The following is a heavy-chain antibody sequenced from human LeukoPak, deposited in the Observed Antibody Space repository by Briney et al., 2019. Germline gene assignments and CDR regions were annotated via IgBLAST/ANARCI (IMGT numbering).Heavy chain of an antibody. CDR1: GFTFSSYA. Sequence: GGSLRLSCAASGFTFSSYAMNWVRQAPGKGLEWVSGISPSGGITYYTDSVKGRFTISRDNSKNTVSLQMNSLRAEDTAVYYCAKSRRFGELLYLDYWGQGTLVTVSS. V-gene: IGHV3-23*01. CDR2: ISPSGGIT. CDR3: AKSRRFGELLYLDY. D-gene: IGHD3-10*01. J-gene: IGHJ4*02.